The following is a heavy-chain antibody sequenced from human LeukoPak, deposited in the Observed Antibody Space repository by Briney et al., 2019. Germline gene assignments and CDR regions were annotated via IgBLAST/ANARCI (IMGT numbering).Heavy chain of an antibody. CDR2: ISGSGGST. CDR3: AKGQLWFNGAFDI. V-gene: IGHV3-23*01. J-gene: IGHJ3*02. CDR1: GFTFGDYA. D-gene: IGHD5-18*01. Sequence: GGSLRLSCIASGFTFGDYAMSWVRQSPGKGLEWVSAISGSGGSTYYADSVKGRFTISRDNSKNTLYLQMNSLGAEDTAVYYCAKGQLWFNGAFDIWGQGTMVTVSS.